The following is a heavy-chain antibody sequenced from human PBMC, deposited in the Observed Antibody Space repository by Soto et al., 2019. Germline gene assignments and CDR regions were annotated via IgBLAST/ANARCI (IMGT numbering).Heavy chain of an antibody. D-gene: IGHD6-13*01. Sequence: ASVKVSCKASGYTFSTDYIHWVRQAPGQGLEWMGWISAYNGNTNYAQKLQGRVTMTTDTSTSTAYMELRSLRSDDTAVYYCARESSSSCHDYWGQGTLVTVSS. CDR1: GYTFSTDY. V-gene: IGHV1-18*04. CDR2: ISAYNGNT. J-gene: IGHJ4*02. CDR3: ARESSSSCHDY.